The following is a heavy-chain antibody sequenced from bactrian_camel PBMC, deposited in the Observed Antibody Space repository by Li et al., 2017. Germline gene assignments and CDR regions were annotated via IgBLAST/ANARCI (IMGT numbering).Heavy chain of an antibody. CDR3: AAENYAVGGDRGTTVVAGPTCYFNN. V-gene: IGHV3S54*01. D-gene: IGHD6*01. CDR1: RDTYSINV. Sequence: HVQLVESGGGSVQTGGSLRLSCVVDRDTYSINVFARYRQAPDKEREWVASIAPGFGQIWYADSVKGRFTLSRDNAKDTTYLEMNNLQPEDTAMYYCAAENYAVGGDRGTTVVAGPTCYFNNWGQGTQVTVS. J-gene: IGHJ4*01. CDR2: IAPGFGQI.